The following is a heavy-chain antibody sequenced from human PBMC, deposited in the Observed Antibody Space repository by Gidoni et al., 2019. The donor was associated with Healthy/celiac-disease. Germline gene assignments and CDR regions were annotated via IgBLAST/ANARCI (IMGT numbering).Heavy chain of an antibody. D-gene: IGHD1-1*01. CDR3: ERQVKLERLPYYYYYGMDV. V-gene: IGHV3-48*03. J-gene: IGHJ6*02. CDR1: GFTFWSYE. Sequence: EVQLLESGGGLVQPGGSLRLSFAASGFTFWSYEMNWVRRAPGKGLEWVEYIRRSGNTRCYEDSVKGRFTIFRDNAKNSLYLQMNSLRAEETAVNYCERQVKLERLPYYYYYGMDVWGQGTTVTVSS. CDR2: IRRSGNTR.